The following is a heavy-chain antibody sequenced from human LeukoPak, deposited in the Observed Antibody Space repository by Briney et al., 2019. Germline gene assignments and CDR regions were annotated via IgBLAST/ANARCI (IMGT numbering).Heavy chain of an antibody. CDR1: GYTFTGYY. V-gene: IGHV1-24*01. J-gene: IGHJ3*02. CDR2: FDPEDGET. CDR3: ATGPGGLRAFDI. D-gene: IGHD5-12*01. Sequence: GASVKVSCKASGYTFTGYYMHWVRQAPGKGLEWMGGFDPEDGETIYAQKFQGRVTMTEDTSTGTAYMELSSLRSEDTAVYYCATGPGGLRAFDIWGQGTMVTVSS.